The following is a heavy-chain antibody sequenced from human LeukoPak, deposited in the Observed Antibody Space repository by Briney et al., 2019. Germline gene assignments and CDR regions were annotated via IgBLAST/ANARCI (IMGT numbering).Heavy chain of an antibody. J-gene: IGHJ4*02. D-gene: IGHD2-15*01. V-gene: IGHV4-59*08. CDR2: IYYSGST. CDR1: GGSFSGYY. Sequence: SETLSLTCAVYGGSFSGYYWSWIRQPPGKGLEWIGYIYYSGSTNYNPSLKSRVTISVDKSKNQFSLRLNSVTAADTAVYYCARKNGRGYFDYWGQGTLITVSS. CDR3: ARKNGRGYFDY.